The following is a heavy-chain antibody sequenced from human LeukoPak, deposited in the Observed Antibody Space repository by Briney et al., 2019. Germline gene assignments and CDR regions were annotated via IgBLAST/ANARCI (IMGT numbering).Heavy chain of an antibody. CDR1: GGSISSGGYY. CDR2: IYYSGST. V-gene: IGHV4-30-4*08. CDR3: ARIRITMIVVDY. J-gene: IGHJ4*02. Sequence: SQTLSLTCTVSGGSISSGGYYWSWIRQPPGKGLEWIGYIYYSGSTYYNPSLKSRVTISVGTSKNQFSLKLSSVTAADTAVYYCARIRITMIVVDYWGQGTLVTVSS. D-gene: IGHD3-22*01.